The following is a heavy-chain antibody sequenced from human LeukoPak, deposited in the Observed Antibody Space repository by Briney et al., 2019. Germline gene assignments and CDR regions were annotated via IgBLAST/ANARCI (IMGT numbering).Heavy chain of an antibody. CDR2: IYPGGTS. J-gene: IGHJ4*02. D-gene: IGHD3-22*01. CDR1: GFTVSSKH. V-gene: IGHV3-53*01. Sequence: GGSLRLSCAASGFTVSSKHMNWVRQAPGKGPEWVSVIYPGGTSYYADSVKGRFTISRDTSKNTLHPEMNNLRAEDTAVYYCARTVVYYYDSSGPFDYWGQGTLVTVSS. CDR3: ARTVVYYYDSSGPFDY.